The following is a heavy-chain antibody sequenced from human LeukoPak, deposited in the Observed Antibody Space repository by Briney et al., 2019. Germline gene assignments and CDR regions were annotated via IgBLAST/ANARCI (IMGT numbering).Heavy chain of an antibody. Sequence: GASVKVSCKAPGYTFIGYYMHWVRQAPGQGLEWMGWINPNSGDTNYAQMFQGRVTMTRDTSISTAYMELSRLRSDDTAVYYCARDEGANDFWGQGTLVTVSS. V-gene: IGHV1-2*02. CDR3: ARDEGANDF. J-gene: IGHJ4*02. CDR2: INPNSGDT. CDR1: GYTFIGYY. D-gene: IGHD3-3*01.